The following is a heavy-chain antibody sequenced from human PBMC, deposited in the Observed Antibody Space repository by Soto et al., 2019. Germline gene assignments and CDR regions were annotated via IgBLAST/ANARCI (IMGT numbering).Heavy chain of an antibody. D-gene: IGHD3-10*02. J-gene: IGHJ4*02. CDR2: ISAYNGNT. CDR3: ARDEEGVYVFDY. V-gene: IGHV1-18*01. Sequence: ASVKVSCKGSGYTFTSYGTRWVRQAPGQGVEWMGWISAYNGNTNYAQKLQGRVTMTTDTSPSTAYMELRSLRSADTAVYYCARDEEGVYVFDYWGQGTLVTVSP. CDR1: GYTFTSYG.